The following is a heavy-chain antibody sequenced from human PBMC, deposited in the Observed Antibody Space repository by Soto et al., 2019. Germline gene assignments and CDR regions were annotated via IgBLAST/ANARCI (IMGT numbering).Heavy chain of an antibody. CDR2: INWNDDE. Sequence: QITLKESGPTLVKPTQPLTLTCTFSGFSLNTRAVGVGWIRQAPGKALEWLALINWNDDERYSPSLKDRLTITKDTSKIHVVLTMTNIGPVDTATYYCAHRHDLGGFDIWGQGTAVTVSS. D-gene: IGHD2-15*01. CDR1: GFSLNTRAVG. J-gene: IGHJ3*02. V-gene: IGHV2-5*01. CDR3: AHRHDLGGFDI.